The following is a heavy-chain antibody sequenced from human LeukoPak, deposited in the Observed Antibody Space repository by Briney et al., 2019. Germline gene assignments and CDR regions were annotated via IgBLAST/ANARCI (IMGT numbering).Heavy chain of an antibody. J-gene: IGHJ5*02. CDR2: IYYTGST. V-gene: IGHV4-31*03. D-gene: IGHD1-26*01. CDR3: ASDSGSYYAGFDP. Sequence: SQTLSLTCTVSGGSTSSGGYYWSWIRQHPGKGLEWIGYIYYTGSTYYNPSLKSRVTISVDTSKNQFSLKLSSVTAADTTVYYGASDSGSYYAGFDPWGQGTLVTVSS. CDR1: GGSTSSGGYY.